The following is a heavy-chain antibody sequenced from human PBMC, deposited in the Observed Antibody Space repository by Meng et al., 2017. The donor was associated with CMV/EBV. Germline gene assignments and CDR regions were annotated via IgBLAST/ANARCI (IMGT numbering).Heavy chain of an antibody. D-gene: IGHD5-18*01. V-gene: IGHV3-21*01. Sequence: GGSLRLSCAASGFTFSSYSMNWVRQAPGKGLEWVSSISSSSSYIYYADSVKGRFTISRDNAKNSLYLQMNSLRAEDTAVYYCARALVDTAMVTPTYYYGMDVWGQGTTVTVSS. CDR2: ISSSSSYI. CDR3: ARALVDTAMVTPTYYYGMDV. J-gene: IGHJ6*02. CDR1: GFTFSSYS.